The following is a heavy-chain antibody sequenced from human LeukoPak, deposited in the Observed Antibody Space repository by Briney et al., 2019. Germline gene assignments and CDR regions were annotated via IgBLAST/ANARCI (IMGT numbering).Heavy chain of an antibody. J-gene: IGHJ3*01. Sequence: PSETLSLTCSVSGGSISSGGYFWSWIRQPAGKGLEWIGRIYISGSTNYNPSLKSRVTISADTSKNQLSLRLSSVTAADTAVYHCAREKRDLRGDAFDLWGQGTMVTVSS. V-gene: IGHV4-61*02. D-gene: IGHD4-17*01. CDR3: AREKRDLRGDAFDL. CDR2: IYISGST. CDR1: GGSISSGGYF.